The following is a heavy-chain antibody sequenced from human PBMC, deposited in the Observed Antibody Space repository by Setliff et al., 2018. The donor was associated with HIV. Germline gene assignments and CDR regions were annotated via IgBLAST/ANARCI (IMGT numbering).Heavy chain of an antibody. CDR3: ASPDENNSGPDY. J-gene: IGHJ4*02. CDR2: INPSGDIT. Sequence: ASVKVSCKASGNTFSSHYMHWVRQAPGKGLEWMGLINPSGDITSYAEKFQGRVTMTRDTSTSTVYMELRSLRSEDTAIYYCASPDENNSGPDYWGQGTLVTVSS. CDR1: GNTFSSHY. V-gene: IGHV1-46*01. D-gene: IGHD1-1*01.